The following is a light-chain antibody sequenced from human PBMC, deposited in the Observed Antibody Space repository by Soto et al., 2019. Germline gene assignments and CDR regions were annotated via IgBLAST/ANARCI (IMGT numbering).Light chain of an antibody. Sequence: DIQLTQSPSFLSASVGDRVTITCRASQGISSYLAWYQQKPGKAPKLLIYAASTLQSGVPSRFSGSGSGTKFTFTISSLQPEDFATYYCQQLNSYPLTFGGGTKVDIK. CDR1: QGISSY. J-gene: IGKJ4*01. CDR3: QQLNSYPLT. V-gene: IGKV1-9*01. CDR2: AAS.